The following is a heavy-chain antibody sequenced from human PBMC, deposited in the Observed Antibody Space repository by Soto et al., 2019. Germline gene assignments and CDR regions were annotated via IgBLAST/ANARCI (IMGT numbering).Heavy chain of an antibody. CDR1: GGSISSGDYY. J-gene: IGHJ5*02. CDR2: IYYSGST. CDR3: DRGHKWKYWVAWFDP. V-gene: IGHV4-30-4*01. D-gene: IGHD1-7*01. Sequence: PSETLSLTCTVSGGSISSGDYYWSWIRQPPGKGLEWIGYIYYSGSTYYNPSLKSRVTISVDTSKNQFSLKLSSVTAADTAVYYCDRGHKWKYWVAWFDPWGQGNLVTVS.